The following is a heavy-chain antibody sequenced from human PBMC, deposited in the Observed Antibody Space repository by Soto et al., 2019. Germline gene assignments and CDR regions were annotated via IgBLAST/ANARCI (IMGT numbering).Heavy chain of an antibody. CDR2: IYYTGGT. Sequence: QVQLQESGPGLVKTSETLSLTCTVSGGSVSSGDYYWSWIRQPPGKGLEWIGYIYYTGGTNYNPSLKSRVTISKDTSKNEFSLKLTSVTAADTAVYYCARAYCSGGSCYYLDYWGQGTLVTVSS. J-gene: IGHJ4*02. V-gene: IGHV4-61*08. CDR1: GGSVSSGDYY. CDR3: ARAYCSGGSCYYLDY. D-gene: IGHD2-15*01.